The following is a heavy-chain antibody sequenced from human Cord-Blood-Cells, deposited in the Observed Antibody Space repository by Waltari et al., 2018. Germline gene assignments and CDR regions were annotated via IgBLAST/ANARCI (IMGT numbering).Heavy chain of an antibody. J-gene: IGHJ3*02. CDR3: ARPRIVGATRAFDI. D-gene: IGHD1-26*01. V-gene: IGHV4-34*01. Sequence: QVQLQQWGAGLLKPSETLSLTCAVYGGSFSGYYWSWIRQPPGKGREWIGEINHSGSTNYNPCLNSRVTISVDTSKTQFSLKLSSVTAADTAVYYCARPRIVGATRAFDIWGQGTMVTVSS. CDR1: GGSFSGYY. CDR2: INHSGST.